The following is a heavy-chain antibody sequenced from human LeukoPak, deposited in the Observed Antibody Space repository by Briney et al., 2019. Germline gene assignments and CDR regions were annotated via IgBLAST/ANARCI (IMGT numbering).Heavy chain of an antibody. D-gene: IGHD5-18*01. CDR3: AKQVQLWLSSRFGY. V-gene: IGHV3-23*01. CDR1: GFTFSNAW. CDR2: ISGSGGST. Sequence: GGSLRLSCAASGFTFSNAWMSWVRQAPGKGLEWVSAISGSGGSTYYADSVKGRFTISRDNSKNTLYLQMNSLRAEDTAVYYCAKQVQLWLSSRFGYWGQGTLVTVSS. J-gene: IGHJ4*02.